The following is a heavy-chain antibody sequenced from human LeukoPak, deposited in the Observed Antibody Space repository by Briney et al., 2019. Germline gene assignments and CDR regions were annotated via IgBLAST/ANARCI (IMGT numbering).Heavy chain of an antibody. CDR3: ATDPGITGTTGPFDY. D-gene: IGHD1-7*01. V-gene: IGHV1-69*06. CDR2: IIPIFGTA. Sequence: SVKVSCKASGGTFSSYAISWVRQAPGQGLEWMGGIIPIFGTANYAQKFQGRVTMTEDTSTDTAYMELSSLRSEDTAVYYCATDPGITGTTGPFDYWGQGTLVTVSS. CDR1: GGTFSSYA. J-gene: IGHJ4*02.